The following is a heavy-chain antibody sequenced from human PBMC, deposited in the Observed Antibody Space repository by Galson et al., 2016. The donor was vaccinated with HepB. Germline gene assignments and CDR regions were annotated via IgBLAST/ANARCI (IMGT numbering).Heavy chain of an antibody. CDR3: ARDRGYYDSSGYLNWFDP. CDR1: GFSFGDDG. CDR2: IYSGGSK. V-gene: IGHV3-66*01. Sequence: SPRLSCAASGFSFGDDGVSWFRQAPGKGLEWVSVIYSGGSKYYADSVTGRFTISRDNSKNTLYLQMYSLRAEDTAVYYCARDRGYYDSSGYLNWFDPWGQGTLVTVSS. D-gene: IGHD3-22*01. J-gene: IGHJ5*02.